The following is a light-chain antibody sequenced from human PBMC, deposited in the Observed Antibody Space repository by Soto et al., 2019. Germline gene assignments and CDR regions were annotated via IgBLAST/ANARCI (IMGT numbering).Light chain of an antibody. CDR1: QNVLYSSNNKNY. J-gene: IGKJ4*01. CDR3: QQYYSTPLT. Sequence: DIVMTQSPDSLAVSLGERATINCKSSQNVLYSSNNKNYLAWYQQKPGQPPKLLIYWASTRESGVPDRFSGSGSGSDFTLTISSLQAEDVAVYYCQQYYSTPLTFGRGTKVEIK. V-gene: IGKV4-1*01. CDR2: WAS.